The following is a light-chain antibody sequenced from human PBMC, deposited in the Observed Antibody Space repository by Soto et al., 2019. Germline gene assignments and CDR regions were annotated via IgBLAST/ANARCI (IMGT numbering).Light chain of an antibody. V-gene: IGLV2-14*01. Sequence: QSALTQPASVSGSPGQSITISCTGTSSDVGGYNYVSWYQQHPGKAPKLMIYEVSNRPSGVSNRFSGSKSGNTASLTISGLQAEDEADHYCSSCTSSSTPYVFGTGTKVTVL. J-gene: IGLJ1*01. CDR2: EVS. CDR3: SSCTSSSTPYV. CDR1: SSDVGGYNY.